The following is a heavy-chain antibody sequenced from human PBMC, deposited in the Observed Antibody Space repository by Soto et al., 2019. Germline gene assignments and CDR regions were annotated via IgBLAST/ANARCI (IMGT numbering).Heavy chain of an antibody. D-gene: IGHD3-22*01. Sequence: GGSLRLSCAASGFTFSSYSMNWVRQAPGKGLEWVSSISSSTSYIYYADSVKGRFTISRDNAKNSLYLQMNSLRAEDTALYYCARGDTSGYFGTAYYYYGMDVWGQGTTVTVSS. J-gene: IGHJ6*02. CDR3: ARGDTSGYFGTAYYYYGMDV. CDR2: ISSSTSYI. V-gene: IGHV3-21*01. CDR1: GFTFSSYS.